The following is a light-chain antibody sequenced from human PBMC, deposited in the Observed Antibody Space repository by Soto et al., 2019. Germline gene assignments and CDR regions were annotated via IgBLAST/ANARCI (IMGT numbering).Light chain of an antibody. V-gene: IGLV2-8*01. CDR2: DVS. Sequence: QSALTQPPSASGSPGQSVTISCTGTSSDVCAYNYVSWYQQYTGKAPKLMIYDVSKRPSGVPDRFSGSKSGNMASLTVSGLRADDEAVYYCSSYGGGDTFHVIFGGGTKLTVL. CDR3: SSYGGGDTFHVI. J-gene: IGLJ2*01. CDR1: SSDVCAYNY.